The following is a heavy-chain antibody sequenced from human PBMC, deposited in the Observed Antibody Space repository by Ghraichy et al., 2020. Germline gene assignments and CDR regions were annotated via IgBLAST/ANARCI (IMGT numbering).Heavy chain of an antibody. V-gene: IGHV3-23*01. CDR1: GFIFSNYA. CDR3: AKGEGLPVAGSFDF. Sequence: GGSLRLSCTASGFIFSNYAMSWVRQAPGKGLEWVSVVSGSGGSTYYADSVNGRFTISRDNSKNTLSLQMTSLRGEDTAVYYCAKGEGLPVAGSFDFWGRGTLVTVSS. D-gene: IGHD6-19*01. J-gene: IGHJ2*01. CDR2: VSGSGGST.